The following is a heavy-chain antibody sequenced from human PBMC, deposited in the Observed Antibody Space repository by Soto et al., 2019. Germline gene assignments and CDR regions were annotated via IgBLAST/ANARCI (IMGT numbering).Heavy chain of an antibody. CDR3: ARVDSGYDWDYFDY. CDR2: IYYSGST. V-gene: IGHV4-39*01. J-gene: IGHJ4*02. D-gene: IGHD5-12*01. CDR1: GGSISSSSYY. Sequence: SETLSLTCTVSGGSISSSSYYWGWIRQPPGKGLEWIGSIYYSGSTYYNPSLKSRVSISVDTSKNQFSLKLSSVTAADTAVYYCARVDSGYDWDYFDYWGQGTLVTVSS.